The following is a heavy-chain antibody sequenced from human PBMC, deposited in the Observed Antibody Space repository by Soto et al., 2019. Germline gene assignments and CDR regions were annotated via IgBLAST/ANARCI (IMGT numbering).Heavy chain of an antibody. Sequence: EVQLLESGGGFVQPGGSLRLSCAASGFTFNNYGMTWVRQAPGKGLEWVSTISNGGDTYYADSVKGRFTISRDNSENTLFLQMSSLRGADTAVYYCERDGPGGKVGDYWGQGTLVTVSS. J-gene: IGHJ4*02. CDR1: GFTFNNYG. V-gene: IGHV3-23*01. D-gene: IGHD3-16*01. CDR2: ISNGGDT. CDR3: ERDGPGGKVGDY.